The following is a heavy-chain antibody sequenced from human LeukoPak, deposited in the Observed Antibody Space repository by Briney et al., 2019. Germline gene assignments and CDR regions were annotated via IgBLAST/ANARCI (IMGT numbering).Heavy chain of an antibody. CDR1: GYTFTSYD. Sequence: ASVKVSCKASGYTFTSYDINWVRQATGQGLEWMGWMNPNSGNTGYAQKFQGRVTMTRNTSISTAYMELSSLRSEDTAVYYCARSVVSALYNWNYPLSYWGQGTLVTVSS. D-gene: IGHD1-7*01. CDR3: ARSVVSALYNWNYPLSY. V-gene: IGHV1-8*01. CDR2: MNPNSGNT. J-gene: IGHJ4*02.